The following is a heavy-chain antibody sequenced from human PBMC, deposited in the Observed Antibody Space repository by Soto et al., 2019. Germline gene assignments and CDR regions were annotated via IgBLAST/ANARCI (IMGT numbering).Heavy chain of an antibody. D-gene: IGHD4-17*01. CDR2: IYYSGST. CDR3: ARHGKLSYGDFDY. Sequence: PSETLSLTCTVSGGSISSSSYYWGWIRQPPGKGLEWIGSIYYSGSTYYNPSLKSRVTISVDTSKNQFSLKLSSVTAADTAVYYCARHGKLSYGDFDYWGQGTLATVSS. J-gene: IGHJ4*02. CDR1: GGSISSSSYY. V-gene: IGHV4-39*01.